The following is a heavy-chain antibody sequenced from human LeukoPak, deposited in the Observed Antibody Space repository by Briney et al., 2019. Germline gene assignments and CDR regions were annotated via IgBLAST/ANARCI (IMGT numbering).Heavy chain of an antibody. CDR1: GFTFSTYT. V-gene: IGHV3-30*04. CDR2: ISSDGSNK. Sequence: PGGSLRLSCAASGFTFSTYTIHWVRQAPGKGLEWVAVISSDGSNKYYADSVKGRFTISRDNSKNTLYLQMNSLRAEDTAVYYCASPPSNRVYWGQGTLVTVSS. J-gene: IGHJ4*02. CDR3: ASPPSNRVY.